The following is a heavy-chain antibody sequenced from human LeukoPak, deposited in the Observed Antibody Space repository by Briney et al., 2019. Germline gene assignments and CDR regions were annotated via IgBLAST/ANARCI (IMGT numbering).Heavy chain of an antibody. J-gene: IGHJ5*02. V-gene: IGHV1-69*13. CDR1: GYTFTGYY. CDR3: ARSEARYYYDSSGYHWFDP. Sequence: SVKVSCKASGYTFTGYYMHWVRQAPGQGLEWMGGIIPIFGTANYAQKFQGRVTITADESTSTAYMELSSLRSEDTAVYYCARSEARYYYDSSGYHWFDPWGQGTLVTVSS. D-gene: IGHD3-22*01. CDR2: IIPIFGTA.